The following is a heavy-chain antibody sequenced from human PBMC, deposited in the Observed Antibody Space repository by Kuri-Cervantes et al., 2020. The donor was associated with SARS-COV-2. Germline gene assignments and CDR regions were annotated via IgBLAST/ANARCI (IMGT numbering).Heavy chain of an antibody. CDR3: ARGFWGKGLVPAENEQDSGYYYYYMDV. Sequence: ASVKVSCKASGYTLTSYDINWVRQATGQGLEWMGIINPSGGSTSYAQKFQGRVTMTRDTSTSTVYMELSSLRSEDTAVYYCARGFWGKGLVPAENEQDSGYYYYYMDVWGKETTVTVSS. D-gene: IGHD2-2*01. J-gene: IGHJ6*03. CDR2: INPSGGST. V-gene: IGHV1-46*01. CDR1: GYTLTSYD.